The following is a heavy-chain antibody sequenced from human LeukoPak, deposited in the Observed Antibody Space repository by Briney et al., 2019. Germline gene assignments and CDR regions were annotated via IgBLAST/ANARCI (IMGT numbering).Heavy chain of an antibody. J-gene: IGHJ6*02. CDR3: ARVVAYYDILTGYYFPYYYYGMDV. D-gene: IGHD3-9*01. CDR2: ISSSGSTI. Sequence: TGGSLRLSCAASGFTFSSYEMNWVRQAPGKGLEWVSYISSSGSTIYYADSVKGRFTISRDNAKNSLYLQMNSLRAEGTAVYYCARVVAYYDILTGYYFPYYYYGMDVWGQGTTVTVSS. CDR1: GFTFSSYE. V-gene: IGHV3-48*03.